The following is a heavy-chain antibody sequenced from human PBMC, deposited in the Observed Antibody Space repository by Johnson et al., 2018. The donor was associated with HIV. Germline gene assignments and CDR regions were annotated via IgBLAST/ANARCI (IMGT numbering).Heavy chain of an antibody. CDR2: IKQDGSEK. V-gene: IGHV3-7*01. CDR1: GFTFSSYW. CDR3: ARDLSEGELGHAFDI. J-gene: IGHJ3*02. D-gene: IGHD1-26*01. Sequence: VPLVESGGGLVQPGGSLRLSCAASGFTFSSYWMSWVRQAPGKGLEWVANIKQDGSEKYYVDSVKGRFTISRDNAKNSLYLQMNSLRAEDTAVYYCARDLSEGELGHAFDIWGQGTMVTVSS.